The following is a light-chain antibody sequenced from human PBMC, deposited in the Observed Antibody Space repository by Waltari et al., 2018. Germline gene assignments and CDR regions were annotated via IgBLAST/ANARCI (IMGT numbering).Light chain of an antibody. CDR2: EAS. CDR3: QNHERLPAT. J-gene: IGKJ1*01. Sequence: IVLTQSPGTLSLSPGERATLACRVSQNIGRYLVWYQQKPGQAPRLLSYEASRRATGIPDRFSGSGSGTDFSLSISRLEPEDFAVYYCQNHERLPATFGQGTKVEIK. V-gene: IGKV3-20*01. CDR1: QNIGRY.